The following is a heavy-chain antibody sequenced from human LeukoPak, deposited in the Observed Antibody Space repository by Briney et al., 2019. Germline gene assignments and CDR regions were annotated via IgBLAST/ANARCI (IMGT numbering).Heavy chain of an antibody. CDR3: ARAPIYCTNGVCLQYYFDY. CDR2: IIPIFGTA. CDR1: GGTFSSYA. D-gene: IGHD2-8*01. J-gene: IGHJ4*02. V-gene: IGHV1-69*05. Sequence: SVKVSCKASGGTFSSYAISWVRQAPGQGLEWMGGIIPIFGTANYAQKFQGRVTITTDESTSTAYMELSSLRSEDTAVYYCARAPIYCTNGVCLQYYFDYWGQGALVTVSS.